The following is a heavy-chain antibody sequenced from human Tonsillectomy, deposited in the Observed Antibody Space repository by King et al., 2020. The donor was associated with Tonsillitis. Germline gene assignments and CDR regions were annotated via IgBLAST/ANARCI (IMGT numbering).Heavy chain of an antibody. CDR1: GFTFSDYY. CDR2: ISSSSTYT. D-gene: IGHD6-13*01. J-gene: IGHJ6*03. CDR3: AIVPDGEYSSSLGYMDV. V-gene: IGHV3-11*05. Sequence: VQLVESGGGLVKPGGSLRLSCAASGFTFSDYYMTWIRQAPGKGLEWDSYISSSSTYTNYADSVKGRFTISRDNAKNSLYLQMNSLRAEDTAVYYCAIVPDGEYSSSLGYMDVWGKGTTVTVSS.